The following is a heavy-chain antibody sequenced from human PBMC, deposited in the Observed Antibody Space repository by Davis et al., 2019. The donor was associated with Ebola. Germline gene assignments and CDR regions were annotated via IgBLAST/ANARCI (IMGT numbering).Heavy chain of an antibody. CDR2: INQSGGT. J-gene: IGHJ5*02. Sequence: PSETLSLTCVVSSGSINSHHWWTWVRQPPGKGLEWIGEINQSGGTNYNPSLKSRVTISVDKSKNQFFLNLTSVTAADTAVYYCARAIGTYSGWFDPWGQGNLVTVSS. D-gene: IGHD3-10*01. CDR1: SGSINSHHW. V-gene: IGHV4-4*02. CDR3: ARAIGTYSGWFDP.